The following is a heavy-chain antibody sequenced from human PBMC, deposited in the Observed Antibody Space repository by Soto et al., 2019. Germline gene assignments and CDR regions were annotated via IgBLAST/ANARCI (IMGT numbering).Heavy chain of an antibody. CDR3: ASSYGSGYRAFDY. CDR2: VNPILSMS. V-gene: IGHV1-69*02. Sequence: QVQLVQSGAEVKRPGSSVKVSCKTSGDTFSFYSINWVRQAPGLGLEWMGRVNPILSMSNYAQRFQGRVTMTADKSTSTAYMELRSLRPEDTAIYYCASSYGSGYRAFDYWGQGALVTVSS. CDR1: GDTFSFYS. D-gene: IGHD3-10*01. J-gene: IGHJ4*02.